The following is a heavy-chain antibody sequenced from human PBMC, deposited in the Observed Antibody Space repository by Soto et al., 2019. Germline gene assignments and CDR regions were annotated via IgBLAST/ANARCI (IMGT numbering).Heavy chain of an antibody. J-gene: IGHJ3*02. D-gene: IGHD2-21*01. CDR3: TIGSWSGEVFDI. CDR2: IIPMLGIA. Sequence: QVQLVQSGAEVKKPGSSVKVSCKDSGGTFSTYSMFWVRQAPGQGLEWMGRIIPMLGIANYAQRFQDRVTITADKPTATAYMELSSLRSEDTALYYCTIGSWSGEVFDIWGQGTMVTVSS. V-gene: IGHV1-69*02. CDR1: GGTFSTYS.